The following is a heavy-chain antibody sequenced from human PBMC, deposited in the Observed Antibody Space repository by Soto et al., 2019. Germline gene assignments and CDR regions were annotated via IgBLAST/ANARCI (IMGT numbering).Heavy chain of an antibody. J-gene: IGHJ4*02. Sequence: QVLQQESGPGLVKPSQTLSLTCTVSGDSFSSGGYYWSWIRQHPGKGLEWIGYVFYSGTTYYSPSLKSRVSISVDTSKNQFSLSLSSVTAADTAVYYCARTTTYYDYIWGSYHPKDFDFWGQGTLVTVSS. CDR1: GDSFSSGGYY. V-gene: IGHV4-31*03. CDR2: VFYSGTT. CDR3: ARTTTYYDYIWGSYHPKDFDF. D-gene: IGHD3-16*02.